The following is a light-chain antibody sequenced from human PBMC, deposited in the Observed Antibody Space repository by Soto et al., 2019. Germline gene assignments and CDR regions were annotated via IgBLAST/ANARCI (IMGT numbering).Light chain of an antibody. CDR1: NGHSSYA. V-gene: IGLV4-69*01. CDR2: VNSDGSH. CDR3: QTWGSGIVV. J-gene: IGLJ2*01. Sequence: QPVLTQSPSASASLGASVKPTCTLNNGHSSYAIAWHQQQPEKGPRYLMKVNSDGSHRKGDGIPDRFSGSSSGAERYLTISSLQSEDEADYYCQTWGSGIVVFGGGTKLTVL.